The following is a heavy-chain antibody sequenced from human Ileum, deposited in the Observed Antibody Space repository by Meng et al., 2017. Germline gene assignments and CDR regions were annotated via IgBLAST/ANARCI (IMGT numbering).Heavy chain of an antibody. J-gene: IGHJ4*02. Sequence: VQLVQSGAGVKKPGASVKVSCKAFGYSFSDYYIHWVRQAPGQGLEYMGRINPNSGAANLPQKFQGRVTMTTDTSTSTAYMELSRLTSDDTAVYYCARNYRDYWGQGTLVTVSS. V-gene: IGHV1-2*06. CDR2: INPNSGAA. CDR1: GYSFSDYY. D-gene: IGHD3-10*01. CDR3: ARNYRDY.